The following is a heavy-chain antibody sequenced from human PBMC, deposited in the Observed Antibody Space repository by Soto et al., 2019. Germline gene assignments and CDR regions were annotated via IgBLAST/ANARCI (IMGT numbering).Heavy chain of an antibody. CDR1: VGSISGGGFY. CDR2: IHFSGDT. J-gene: IGHJ4*02. D-gene: IGHD5-12*01. V-gene: IGHV4-31*03. Sequence: QVQLQESGPGLVEPSQTLSLTCTVSVGSISGGGFYWSWIRQHPGKGLEWIGYIHFSGDTYYNPSLQSRVTISVDTSKNQFSLKLTSLTAADTAVYFCARGADGYKLGNYWGQGTLVTVSS. CDR3: ARGADGYKLGNY.